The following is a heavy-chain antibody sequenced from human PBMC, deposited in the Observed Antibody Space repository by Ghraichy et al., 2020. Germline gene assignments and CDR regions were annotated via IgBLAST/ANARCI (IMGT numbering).Heavy chain of an antibody. CDR1: GFTFTDYW. J-gene: IGHJ4*02. CDR3: ASSAVTYYGTALDY. Sequence: GGSPRLSCAVSGFTFTDYWMHWVRQAPGKGLVWVSRIYTDVSTATYADSVKGRFTISRDNAKNTLYLQMNSLRADDTAVYYCASSAVTYYGTALDYWGQGNLVTVSS. D-gene: IGHD4-17*01. CDR2: IYTDVSTA. V-gene: IGHV3-74*01.